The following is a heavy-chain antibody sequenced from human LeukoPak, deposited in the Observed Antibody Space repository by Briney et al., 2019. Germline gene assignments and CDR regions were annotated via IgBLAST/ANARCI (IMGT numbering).Heavy chain of an antibody. J-gene: IGHJ4*02. CDR1: GFTFSSYG. Sequence: GGSLRLSCAASGFTFSSYGMHWVRQAPGKGLEWVAFIRYDGSNKYYADSVRGRFTISRDNSKNTLYLQMNSLRAEDTAVYYCVALTYSSNWLFDYWGQGTLVTVSS. CDR3: VALTYSSNWLFDY. D-gene: IGHD6-13*01. V-gene: IGHV3-30*02. CDR2: IRYDGSNK.